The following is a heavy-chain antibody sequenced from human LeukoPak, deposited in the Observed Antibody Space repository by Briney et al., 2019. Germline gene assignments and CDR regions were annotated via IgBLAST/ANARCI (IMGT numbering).Heavy chain of an antibody. CDR2: INPNSGVT. D-gene: IGHD3-10*01. CDR3: ARRFLGVHYGLDV. V-gene: IGHV1-2*02. CDR1: GYTFTGYY. J-gene: IGHJ6*02. Sequence: ASVKVSRKASGYTFTGYYIHWLRQAPGQGLEWMGWINPNSGVTNYAQKFQGRVTMTRDTSISTAYMELNSLTSDDTAVYYCARRFLGVHYGLDVWGQGTTVTVSS.